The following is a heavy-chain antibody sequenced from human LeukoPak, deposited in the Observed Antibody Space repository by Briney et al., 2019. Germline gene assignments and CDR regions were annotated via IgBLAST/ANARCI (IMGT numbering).Heavy chain of an antibody. J-gene: IGHJ5*02. CDR1: GGSISSGSYY. Sequence: PSQTLSLTCTVAGGSISSGSYYWSWIRQPPGKGLEGIGYIYYSGSTNYNPSLKSRVTISVDTSKNPFSLKLSAVTAADTAVYYCSRVHLYSSGWYEFAHWFDPWGQGTLVTVSS. CDR2: IYYSGST. D-gene: IGHD6-19*01. CDR3: SRVHLYSSGWYEFAHWFDP. V-gene: IGHV4-61*01.